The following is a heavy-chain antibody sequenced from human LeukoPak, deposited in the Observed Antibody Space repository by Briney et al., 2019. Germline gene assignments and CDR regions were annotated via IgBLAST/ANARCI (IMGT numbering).Heavy chain of an antibody. CDR3: GGAPGVPAAGATFDY. V-gene: IGHV3-23*01. D-gene: IGHD2-2*01. CDR2: ISGSGGST. Sequence: GGSLRLSCAASGFTFSSYWMHWVRQAPGKGLEWVSAISGSGGSTYYADSVKGRFTISRDNSKNTLYLQMNSLRAEDTAVYYCGGAPGVPAAGATFDYWGQGTLVTVSS. CDR1: GFTFSSYW. J-gene: IGHJ4*02.